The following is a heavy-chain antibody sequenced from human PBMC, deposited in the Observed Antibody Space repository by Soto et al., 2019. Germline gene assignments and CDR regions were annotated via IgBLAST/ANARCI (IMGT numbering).Heavy chain of an antibody. J-gene: IGHJ4*02. V-gene: IGHV3-30*18. CDR2: LSYDGSSK. Sequence: QVQLVESGGGVVQPGRSLRVSCAATGFTFSNFGMHWVRQAPGTGLEWVASLSYDGSSKHYADSVKGRFTTSRDNSEDTLNRQMDSLRAEDAAVYYCAKDTGTSQNPPLGSWGQGTLVTVSS. CDR3: AKDTGTSQNPPLGS. D-gene: IGHD1-1*01. CDR1: GFTFSNFG.